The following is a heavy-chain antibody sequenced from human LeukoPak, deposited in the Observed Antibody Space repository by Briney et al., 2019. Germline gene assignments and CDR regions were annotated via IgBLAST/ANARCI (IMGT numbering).Heavy chain of an antibody. J-gene: IGHJ4*02. D-gene: IGHD6-19*01. Sequence: TGGSLRLSCAASGFSVSNIYISWVRQAPGQGLEWVSITYRGESTFYADSVKGRFTISRDNSKNTLYLQMNSLRVEDSAVYYCTRRGAVAGTLDYWGQGTLVTVSS. CDR3: TRRGAVAGTLDY. CDR2: TYRGEST. CDR1: GFSVSNIY. V-gene: IGHV3-53*05.